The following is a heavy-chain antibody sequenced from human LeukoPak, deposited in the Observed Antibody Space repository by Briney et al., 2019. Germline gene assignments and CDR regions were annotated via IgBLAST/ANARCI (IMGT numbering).Heavy chain of an antibody. V-gene: IGHV3-53*01. Sequence: GGSLRLSCAASGFTVSNAYMSWVRQAPGKGLEWVSFIYGGGSTYYADSVKGRFTISRDNSKNTLYLQMSSLRAEDTAEYYCTSRSYYDSSKAFDIWGQGTMVTVSP. CDR2: IYGGGST. CDR3: TSRSYYDSSKAFDI. CDR1: GFTVSNAY. D-gene: IGHD3-22*01. J-gene: IGHJ3*02.